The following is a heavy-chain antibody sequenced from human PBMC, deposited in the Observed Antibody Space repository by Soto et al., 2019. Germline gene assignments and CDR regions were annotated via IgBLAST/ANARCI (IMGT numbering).Heavy chain of an antibody. V-gene: IGHV3-23*01. CDR2: ISGSGGST. CDR1: GFTFSSYA. Sequence: GGSLRLSCAASGFTFSSYAMSWVRQAPGKGLEWVSAISGSGGSTYYADSVKGRFTISRDNSKNTLYLQMNSLRAEDTAVYYCAKDPKGYSPAIYYFDYWGQGTLVTVSS. J-gene: IGHJ4*02. CDR3: AKDPKGYSPAIYYFDY. D-gene: IGHD2-21*01.